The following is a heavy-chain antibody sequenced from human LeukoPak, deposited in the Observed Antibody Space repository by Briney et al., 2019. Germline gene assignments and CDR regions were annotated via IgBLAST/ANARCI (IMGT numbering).Heavy chain of an antibody. V-gene: IGHV4-34*01. D-gene: IGHD2-15*01. CDR3: ARGLVVDAFDI. CDR2: INHSGST. Sequence: SETLSLTCAVYGGSFSGYYWSWIRQPPGKGLEWVGEINHSGSTNYNPSLKSRVTISVDTSKNQFSLKLSSVTAADTAVYYCARGLVVDAFDIWGQGTMVTVSS. CDR1: GGSFSGYY. J-gene: IGHJ3*02.